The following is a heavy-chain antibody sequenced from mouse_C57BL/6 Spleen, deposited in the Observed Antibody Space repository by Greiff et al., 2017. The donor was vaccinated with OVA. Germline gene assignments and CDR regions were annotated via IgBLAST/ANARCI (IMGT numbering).Heavy chain of an antibody. D-gene: IGHD4-1*01. CDR1: GYSITSGYY. J-gene: IGHJ4*01. Sequence: ESGPGLVKPSQSLSLTCSVTGYSITSGYYWNWIRQFPGNKLEWMGYISYDGSNNYNPSLKNRISITRDTSKNQFCLKLNSVTTEDTATYYCAAGTYAMDYWGQGTSVTVSS. CDR3: AAGTYAMDY. CDR2: ISYDGSN. V-gene: IGHV3-6*01.